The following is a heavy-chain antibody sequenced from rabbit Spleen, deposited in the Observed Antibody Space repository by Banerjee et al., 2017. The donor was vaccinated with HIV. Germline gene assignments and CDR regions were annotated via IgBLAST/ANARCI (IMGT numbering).Heavy chain of an antibody. Sequence: QSFEESGGDLAKPEGSLTLTCTASGFSFSDYWMCWVRQAPGKGLEWLGCLAVGSVSNSYYASGAKGGFTISKTSSTTVTLQMTRLAAADTATYFCASLDYVGASTFTWGPGTLVTVS. CDR2: LAVGSVSNS. CDR3: ASLDYVGASTFT. V-gene: IGHV1S40*01. J-gene: IGHJ4*01. D-gene: IGHD4-2*01. CDR1: GFSFSDYW.